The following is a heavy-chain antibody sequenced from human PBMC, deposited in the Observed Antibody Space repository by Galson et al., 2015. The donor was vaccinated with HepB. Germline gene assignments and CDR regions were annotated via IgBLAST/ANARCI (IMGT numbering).Heavy chain of an antibody. V-gene: IGHV3-13*01. CDR3: ARDRPGEYGMDV. D-gene: IGHD6-6*01. Sequence: SLRLSCAASGFTFSSYDMHWVRQATGKGLEWVSAIGTAGDTYYPGSVKGRFTISRENAKNSLYLQMNSLRAGDTAVYYCARDRPGEYGMDVWGQGTTVTVSS. J-gene: IGHJ6*02. CDR1: GFTFSSYD. CDR2: IGTAGDT.